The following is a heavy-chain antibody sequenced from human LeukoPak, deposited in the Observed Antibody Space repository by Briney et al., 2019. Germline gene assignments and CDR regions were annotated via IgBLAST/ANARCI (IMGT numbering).Heavy chain of an antibody. CDR1: GFTFGDYS. Sequence: GGSLRLCWAAAGFTFGDYSMHWVRQAPGKGLEWVSLVSWDGGSTYYAGSVKGRFAISRDNSKNSLYLQMNSLRTEDTALYYCAKGGYPYDYWGQGTLVTVSS. D-gene: IGHD2-15*01. V-gene: IGHV3-43*01. J-gene: IGHJ4*02. CDR2: VSWDGGST. CDR3: AKGGYPYDY.